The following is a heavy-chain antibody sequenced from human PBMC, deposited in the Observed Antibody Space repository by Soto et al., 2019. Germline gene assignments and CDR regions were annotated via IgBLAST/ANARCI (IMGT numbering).Heavy chain of an antibody. J-gene: IGHJ6*03. V-gene: IGHV3-7*01. CDR1: GFTFSSYW. CDR2: IKQDGSEK. Sequence: GGSLRLSCAASGFTFSSYWMSWVRQAPGKGLEWVANIKQDGSEKYYVDSVKGRFTISRDNAKNSLYLQMNSLRAEDTAVYYCARFVDYDFWSGYSNYYYYMDVWGKGTTVTVSS. CDR3: ARFVDYDFWSGYSNYYYYMDV. D-gene: IGHD3-3*01.